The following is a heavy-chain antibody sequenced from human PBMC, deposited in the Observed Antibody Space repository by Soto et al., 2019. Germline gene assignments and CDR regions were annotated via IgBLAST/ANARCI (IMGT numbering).Heavy chain of an antibody. CDR3: ATISFSALNMRAFDI. J-gene: IGHJ3*02. Sequence: EVQLVESGGGLVQPGESLRLSCAASGFSFSSYWMSWVRQAPGKGLEWVANIKGDGSEENYVDSLKGRFTISRDNARNTLFMQMERLRAEDMAVYYCATISFSALNMRAFDIGGRGTMVTVSS. CDR1: GFSFSSYW. CDR2: IKGDGSEE. V-gene: IGHV3-7*01. D-gene: IGHD2-21*01.